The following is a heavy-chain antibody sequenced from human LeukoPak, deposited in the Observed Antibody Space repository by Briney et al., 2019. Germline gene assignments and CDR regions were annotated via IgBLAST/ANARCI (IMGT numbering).Heavy chain of an antibody. CDR2: IWYDGSNK. Sequence: GGSLRLSCAASGFTFSSYGMHWVRQAPGKGLEWVAVIWYDGSNKYYADSVKGRFTISRDNSKNTLYLQMNSLRAEDTAVYYCARASYGSESPGPFYYGVDVWGQGTTVTVSS. V-gene: IGHV3-33*01. CDR1: GFTFSSYG. CDR3: ARASYGSESPGPFYYGVDV. D-gene: IGHD3-10*01. J-gene: IGHJ6*02.